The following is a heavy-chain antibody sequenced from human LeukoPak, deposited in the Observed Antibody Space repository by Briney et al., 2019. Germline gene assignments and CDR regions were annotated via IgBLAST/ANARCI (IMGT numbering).Heavy chain of an antibody. CDR1: GYTFTGYY. CDR3: ARDVDIVVVPAAIGY. V-gene: IGHV1-2*02. Sequence: ASVKVSCKASGYTFTGYYMHWVRQAPGQGLEWMGWINPNSGGTNYAQKFQGRVTMTRDTSISTAYMELSRPRSDDTAVYYCARDVDIVVVPAAIGYWGQGTLVTVSS. D-gene: IGHD2-2*03. CDR2: INPNSGGT. J-gene: IGHJ4*02.